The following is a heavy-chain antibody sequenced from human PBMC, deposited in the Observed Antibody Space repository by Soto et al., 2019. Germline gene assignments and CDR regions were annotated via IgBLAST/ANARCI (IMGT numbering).Heavy chain of an antibody. V-gene: IGHV4-30-4*01. D-gene: IGHD3-3*01. CDR2: IYYSGST. CDR1: GGSISSGDYY. J-gene: IGHJ6*02. Sequence: SETLSLTCTVSGGSISSGDYYWSWIRQPPGKGLEWIGYIYYSGSTYYNPSLKSRVTISVDTSKNQFSLKLSSVTAADTAVYYCASLTYYDFWSGYNGMDVSGQGTSVSVS. CDR3: ASLTYYDFWSGYNGMDV.